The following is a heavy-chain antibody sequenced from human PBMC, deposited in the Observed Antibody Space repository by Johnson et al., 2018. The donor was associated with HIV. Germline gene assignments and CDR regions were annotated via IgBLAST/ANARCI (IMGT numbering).Heavy chain of an antibody. CDR1: GFTFDDYA. J-gene: IGHJ3*02. CDR3: ARVRIIYSSSSHAFDI. D-gene: IGHD6-6*01. Sequence: VQLVESGGVVVQPGGSLRLSCAASGFTFDDYAMHWVRQAPGQGLAWVSLITWDGGSTHYADSVKGRFTISRDNSKNTLYLQMSSLRVEDTAVYCCARVRIIYSSSSHAFDIWGQGTMVTVSS. V-gene: IGHV3-43D*03. CDR2: ITWDGGST.